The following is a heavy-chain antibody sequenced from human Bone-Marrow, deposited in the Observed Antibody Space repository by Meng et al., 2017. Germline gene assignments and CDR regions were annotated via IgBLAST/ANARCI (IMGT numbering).Heavy chain of an antibody. CDR3: ARGSDNYDYYGMDV. V-gene: IGHV3-9*01. CDR2: ISWNSGSI. J-gene: IGHJ6*02. CDR1: GFTFDDYA. Sequence: GGSLRLSCAASGFTFDDYAMHWVRQAPGKGLEWVSGISWNSGSIGYADSVKGRFTISRDNSKNALYLQMNSLRAEDTAVYYCARGSDNYDYYGMDVWGQGTTVTVSS.